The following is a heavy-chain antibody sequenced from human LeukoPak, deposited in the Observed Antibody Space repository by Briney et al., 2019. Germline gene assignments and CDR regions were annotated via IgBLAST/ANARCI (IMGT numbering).Heavy chain of an antibody. CDR2: IKTDGSEK. D-gene: IGHD1-26*01. CDR1: GFTFSNYW. V-gene: IGHV3-7*05. J-gene: IGHJ4*02. CDR3: ARRVGATDF. Sequence: GGSLRLSCAASGFTFSNYWMSWVRQTPGKGLEWVANIKTDGSEKYYVDSVEGRFTISRDNAKNALFLRMNSLRAEDTAVYYCARRVGATDFWGQGTLVTVSS.